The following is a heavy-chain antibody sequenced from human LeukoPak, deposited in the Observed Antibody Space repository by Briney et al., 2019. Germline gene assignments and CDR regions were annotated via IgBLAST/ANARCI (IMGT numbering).Heavy chain of an antibody. D-gene: IGHD6-13*01. V-gene: IGHV3-23*01. Sequence: GGSLRLSCTVSGFPFGSEAMSWVRQTPGRGLEWVSSISPAGGTTYYADSVKGRFTISRDNSKNTLHVEMNSLRAEDTAVYYCAKSRSGSSNWALRIFDNWGQGTLVSVSS. J-gene: IGHJ4*02. CDR2: ISPAGGTT. CDR3: AKSRSGSSNWALRIFDN. CDR1: GFPFGSEA.